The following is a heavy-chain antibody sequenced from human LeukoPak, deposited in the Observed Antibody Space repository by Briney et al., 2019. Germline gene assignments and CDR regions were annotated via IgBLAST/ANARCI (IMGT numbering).Heavy chain of an antibody. CDR1: GFTFGKYW. CDR2: ISSSSSTI. Sequence: GGSLRLSCVASGFTFGKYWMSWVRQAPGKGLEWVSYISSSSSTIYYADSVKGRFTISRDNAKNSLYLQMNSLRAEDTAVYYCARDRRITRWGQGTLVTVSS. V-gene: IGHV3-48*01. CDR3: ARDRRITR. J-gene: IGHJ4*02. D-gene: IGHD1-20*01.